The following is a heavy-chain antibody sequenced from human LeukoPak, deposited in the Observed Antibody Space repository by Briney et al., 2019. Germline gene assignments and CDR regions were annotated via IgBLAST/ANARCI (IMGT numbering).Heavy chain of an antibody. J-gene: IGHJ4*02. D-gene: IGHD3-9*01. CDR1: GFTFSRSA. V-gene: IGHV3-23*01. CDR3: AKAETFFDFLTGHWTHYYFAS. CDR2: ISSDGSDT. Sequence: PGGSLRLSCAASGFTFSRSAMSWVRQAPGKGLEWITSISSDGSDTYPADSLKGRFTISRDNSKNTLYLQMNSLGAEDTALYYCAKAETFFDFLTGHWTHYYFASWGQGTLVTVSS.